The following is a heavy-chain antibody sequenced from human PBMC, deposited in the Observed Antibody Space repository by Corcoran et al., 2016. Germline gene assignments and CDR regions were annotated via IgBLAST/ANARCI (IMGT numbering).Heavy chain of an antibody. CDR1: GYTFTNYA. V-gene: IGHV1-3*01. J-gene: IGHJ4*02. D-gene: IGHD3-10*01. Sequence: QVQLVQSGAEVKKPGASVKVSCKASGYTFTNYAMHWVRQAPGQRLEWMGWINAGNGNTKYSQKFQGRVTITRGTSASTAYMELSSLRSEDTAVYYCARDQHYYGSGGFDYWGPGTLVTVSS. CDR2: INAGNGNT. CDR3: ARDQHYYGSGGFDY.